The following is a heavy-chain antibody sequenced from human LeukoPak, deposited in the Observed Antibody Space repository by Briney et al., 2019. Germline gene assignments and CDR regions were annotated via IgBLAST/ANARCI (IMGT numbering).Heavy chain of an antibody. CDR2: ITSSSGTI. CDR1: GFTFSDYS. V-gene: IGHV3-48*04. Sequence: GGSLRLSCAASGFTFSDYSMHWVRQAPGKGLEWVSYITSSSGTIYYADSVKGRFTISRDNAKNSLYLQMNSLRAEDTAVYYCARVFSGTGHWGQGTLVTVSS. D-gene: IGHD6-13*01. CDR3: ARVFSGTGH. J-gene: IGHJ4*02.